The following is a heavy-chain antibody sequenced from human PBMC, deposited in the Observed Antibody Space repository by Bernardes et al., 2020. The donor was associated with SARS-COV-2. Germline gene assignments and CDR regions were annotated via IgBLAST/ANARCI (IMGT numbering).Heavy chain of an antibody. CDR3: ARAPRVCTGGTCYGGFDI. J-gene: IGHJ3*02. CDR2: IWYDGTNK. V-gene: IGHV3-33*08. CDR1: GFTFSNYG. Sequence: GGSLRLSCAASGFTFSNYGMHWVRQAPGKGLEWVAVIWYDGTNKYFVDSVKGRFTISRDSSKNTGYLQMNSLRDDDTTVYHCARAPRVCTGGTCYGGFDIWVQGTLVTVSS. D-gene: IGHD2-15*01.